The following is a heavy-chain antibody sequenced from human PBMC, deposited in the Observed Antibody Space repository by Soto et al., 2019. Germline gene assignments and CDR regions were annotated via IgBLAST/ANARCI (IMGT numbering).Heavy chain of an antibody. CDR2: IDYSGYT. V-gene: IGHV4-31*03. J-gene: IGHJ4*02. Sequence: VQLQESGPGLVKPSQTLSLTCTVSGGSINSGGYYWIWIRQHPGKGLEWIGHIDYSGYTSYNPSLKSRLTVSVDTSKTQFSLRLTSVTAADAALYYCATSYCRSTNCPYYFVYWGQGTLVTVSS. CDR3: ATSYCRSTNCPYYFVY. CDR1: GGSINSGGYY. D-gene: IGHD2-2*01.